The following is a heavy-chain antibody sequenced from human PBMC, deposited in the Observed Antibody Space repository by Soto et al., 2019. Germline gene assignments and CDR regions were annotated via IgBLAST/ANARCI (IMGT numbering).Heavy chain of an antibody. D-gene: IGHD5-12*01. CDR3: AKDLGTSGYDYEYFDY. V-gene: IGHV3-23*01. J-gene: IGHJ4*02. CDR1: GFTFSSYA. CDR2: ISGSGGST. Sequence: GGSLRLSCAASGFTFSSYAMSWVRQAPGKGLEWVSAISGSGGSTYYADSVKGRFTISRDNSKNTLYLQMNSLRAEDTAVYYCAKDLGTSGYDYEYFDYWGQGTLVTVSS.